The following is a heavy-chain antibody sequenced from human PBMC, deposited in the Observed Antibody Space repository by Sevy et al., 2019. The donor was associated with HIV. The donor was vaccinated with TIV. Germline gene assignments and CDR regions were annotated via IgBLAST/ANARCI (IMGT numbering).Heavy chain of an antibody. Sequence: GGSLRLSCAASGFTFSSYSMNWVRQAPGKGLEWVSSISSSSSYIYYADSVKGRFTISRDNAKNSLYLQMNSLRAEDTAVYYCARAIRWGIQQQLPFDPWGQGTLVTVSS. J-gene: IGHJ5*02. CDR1: GFTFSSYS. V-gene: IGHV3-21*01. CDR3: ARAIRWGIQQQLPFDP. CDR2: ISSSSSYI. D-gene: IGHD6-13*01.